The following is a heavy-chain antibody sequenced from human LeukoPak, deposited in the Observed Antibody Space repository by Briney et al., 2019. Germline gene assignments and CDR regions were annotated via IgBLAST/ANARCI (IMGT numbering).Heavy chain of an antibody. D-gene: IGHD5-12*01. Sequence: SVTLSLTCTVSGGSISSGDYYWSWIRQAPGKGLEWIGYIYYSGSTYYNPSLKSRVTISVDTSKNQFSLKLSYVTAADTAVYYCATRRSTVWWLIDYWGQGTLVTVSS. CDR2: IYYSGST. CDR3: ATRRSTVWWLIDY. J-gene: IGHJ4*02. CDR1: GGSISSGDYY. V-gene: IGHV4-30-4*08.